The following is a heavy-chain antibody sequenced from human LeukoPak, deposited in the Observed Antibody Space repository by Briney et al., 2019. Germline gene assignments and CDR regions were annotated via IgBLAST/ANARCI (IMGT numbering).Heavy chain of an antibody. CDR3: AKGVATIRRFDY. CDR1: GFTFSSYA. Sequence: GGSLRLSCAASGFTFSSYAMNWVRQAPGKGLEWASAISGTGGSTYYADSVKGRFTISRDNSKNTLYLQMNSLRAEDTAVYYCAKGVATIRRFDYWGQGTLVTVSS. V-gene: IGHV3-23*01. J-gene: IGHJ4*02. CDR2: ISGTGGST. D-gene: IGHD5-24*01.